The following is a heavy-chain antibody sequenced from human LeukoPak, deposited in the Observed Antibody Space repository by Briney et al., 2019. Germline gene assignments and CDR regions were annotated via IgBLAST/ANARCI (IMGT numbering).Heavy chain of an antibody. CDR3: ARVPSQLVRGFNYYYYMDV. D-gene: IGHD6-13*01. J-gene: IGHJ6*03. Sequence: SKTLSLTCAVYGGSFSGYYWSWIRQPPGKGLEWIGEINHSGSTNYNPSLKSRVTISVDTSKNQFSLKLSSVTAADTAVYYCARVPSQLVRGFNYYYYMDVWGKGTTVTVSS. CDR2: INHSGST. CDR1: GGSFSGYY. V-gene: IGHV4-34*01.